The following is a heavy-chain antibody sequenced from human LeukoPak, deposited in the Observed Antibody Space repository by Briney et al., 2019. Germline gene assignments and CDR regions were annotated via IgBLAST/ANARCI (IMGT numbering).Heavy chain of an antibody. CDR3: ARVLDDYVWGSFRLNWFDP. D-gene: IGHD3-16*02. V-gene: IGHV4-59*12. J-gene: IGHJ5*02. Sequence: SETLSLTCTVSGGSISSYYWSWIRQPPGKGLEWIGYIYYSGSTNYNPSLKSRVTMSVDTSKNQFSLKLSSVTAADTAVYYCARVLDDYVWGSFRLNWFDPWGQGTLVTVSS. CDR1: GGSISSYY. CDR2: IYYSGST.